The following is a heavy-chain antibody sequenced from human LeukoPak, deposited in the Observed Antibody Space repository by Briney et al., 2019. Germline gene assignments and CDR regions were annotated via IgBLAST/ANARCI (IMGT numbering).Heavy chain of an antibody. D-gene: IGHD2-2*03. V-gene: IGHV3-23*01. CDR2: ISRSGGST. J-gene: IGHJ5*02. Sequence: GGSLRLSCAASGFTFSSYAMSWVRQAPGKGLEWVSAISRSGGSTYYADSVKGRFTISRDNSKNTLYLQMNSLRAEDTAVYYCANFKGWILNWFDPWGQGTLVTVSS. CDR1: GFTFSSYA. CDR3: ANFKGWILNWFDP.